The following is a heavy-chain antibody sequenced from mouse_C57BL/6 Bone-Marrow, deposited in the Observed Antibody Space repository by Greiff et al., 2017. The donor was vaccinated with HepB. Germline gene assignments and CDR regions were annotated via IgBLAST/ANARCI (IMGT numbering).Heavy chain of an antibody. J-gene: IGHJ4*01. V-gene: IGHV5-16*01. CDR3: ARDDPRWDDAMDY. CDR1: GFTFSDYY. Sequence: EVMLVESEGGLVQPGSSMKLSCTASGFTFSDYYMAWVRQVPEKGLEWVANINYDGSSTYYLDSLKSRFIISRDNAKNILYLQMSSLKSEDTATYYCARDDPRWDDAMDYWGQGTSVTVSS. CDR2: INYDGSST. D-gene: IGHD4-1*01.